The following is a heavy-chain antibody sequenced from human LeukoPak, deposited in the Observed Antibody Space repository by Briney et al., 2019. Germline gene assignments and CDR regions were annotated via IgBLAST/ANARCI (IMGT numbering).Heavy chain of an antibody. Sequence: GGSLRLSCAASGSTFSSYAMSWVRQAPGKGLEWVAFIRYDGSNKYYADSVKGRFTISRDNSKNTLYLQMNSLRAEDTAVYYCAKDQGTSRYCGGDCYYYFDYWGQGTLVTVSS. J-gene: IGHJ4*02. V-gene: IGHV3-30*02. CDR1: GSTFSSYA. CDR3: AKDQGTSRYCGGDCYYYFDY. CDR2: IRYDGSNK. D-gene: IGHD2-21*01.